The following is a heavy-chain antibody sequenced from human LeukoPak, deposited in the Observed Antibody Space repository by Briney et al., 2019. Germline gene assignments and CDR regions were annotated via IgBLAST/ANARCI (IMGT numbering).Heavy chain of an antibody. V-gene: IGHV4-34*01. CDR2: NNHSGST. Sequence: PSETLSLTCAVYGGSFSGYYWSWIRQPPGKGLEWIGENNHSGSTNYNPSLKSRVTISVDTSKNQFSLKLSSVTAADTAVYYCAREVRAARPPNWFDPWGQGTLVTVSS. J-gene: IGHJ5*02. CDR3: AREVRAARPPNWFDP. D-gene: IGHD6-6*01. CDR1: GGSFSGYY.